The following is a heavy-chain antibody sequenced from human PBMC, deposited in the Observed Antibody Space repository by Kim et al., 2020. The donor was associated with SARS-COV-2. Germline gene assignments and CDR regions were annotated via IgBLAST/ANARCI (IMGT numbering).Heavy chain of an antibody. CDR3: ARAGIVVVPAAWRRARPNNWFDP. CDR2: INHSGST. CDR1: GGSFSGYY. D-gene: IGHD2-2*01. V-gene: IGHV4-34*01. Sequence: SETLSLTCAVYGGSFSGYYWSWIRQPPGKGLEWIGEINHSGSTNYNPSLKSRVTISVDTSKNQFSLKLSSVTAADTAVYYCARAGIVVVPAAWRRARPNNWFDPWGQGTLVTVSS. J-gene: IGHJ5*02.